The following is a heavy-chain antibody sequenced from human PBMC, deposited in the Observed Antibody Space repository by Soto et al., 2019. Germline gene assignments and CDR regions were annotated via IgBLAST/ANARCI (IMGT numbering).Heavy chain of an antibody. CDR2: IVPIYRIG. J-gene: IGHJ4*02. Sequence: ASLKVSCKASGGTFSSYRFNWVRQARGQGLEWLGGIVPIYRIGDYEQKFQGGAPITADESTRTVYMELSSLKSQATALYYCATDSGAKLSSSWGQGTLVTVSS. CDR1: GGTFSSYR. D-gene: IGHD6-13*01. V-gene: IGHV1-69*13. CDR3: ATDSGAKLSSS.